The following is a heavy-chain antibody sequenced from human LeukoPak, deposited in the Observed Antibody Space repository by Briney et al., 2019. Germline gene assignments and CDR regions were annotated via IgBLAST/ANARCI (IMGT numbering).Heavy chain of an antibody. CDR1: GFTFSSYS. V-gene: IGHV3-23*01. Sequence: GGSLRLSCAASGFTFSSYSMNWVRQAPGKGLEWVSAISGSGGSTYYADSVKGRFTISRDNSKNTLYLQMNSLRAEDTAVYYCAKVRSRALLWFGELLLSYWGQGTLVTVSS. J-gene: IGHJ4*02. CDR2: ISGSGGST. D-gene: IGHD3-10*01. CDR3: AKVRSRALLWFGELLLSY.